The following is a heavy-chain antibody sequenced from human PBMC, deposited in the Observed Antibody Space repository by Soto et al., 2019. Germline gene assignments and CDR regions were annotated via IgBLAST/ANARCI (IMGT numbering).Heavy chain of an antibody. CDR3: ARGVTPIDY. CDR2: ISAYNGNT. Sequence: QVQLVQSGAEVKKPGASVKVSCKTSGYTFTNFGLSWVRQAPGQGLEWMGWISAYNGNTNYAQNFQGRVTMTTDTSTRTAYMELRSLRSDDTAVDYCARGVTPIDYWGQGTLFTVSS. J-gene: IGHJ4*02. V-gene: IGHV1-18*01. D-gene: IGHD2-21*02. CDR1: GYTFTNFG.